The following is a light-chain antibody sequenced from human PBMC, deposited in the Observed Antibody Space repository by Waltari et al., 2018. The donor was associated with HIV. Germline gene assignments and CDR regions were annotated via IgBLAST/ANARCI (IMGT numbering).Light chain of an antibody. CDR2: KAS. CDR1: KSISTR. V-gene: IGKV1-5*03. J-gene: IGKJ1*01. Sequence: DIQMTQSPSTLPASAGDRVTITCRARKSISTRLAWYQQKPGKAPTLLLYKASTLESGVPSRFSGSGSGTEFTLTISSLQPDEFATYYCQQYNRPWTFGQATKVEIK. CDR3: QQYNRPWT.